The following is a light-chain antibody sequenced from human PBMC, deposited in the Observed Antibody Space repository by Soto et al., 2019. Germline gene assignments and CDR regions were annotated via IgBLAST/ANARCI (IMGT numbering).Light chain of an antibody. J-gene: IGLJ1*01. Sequence: YELTQPPSVSVSPGQTASISCSGDNLGEKYASWYQQKPGQSPVVVIYQDNKRPSGIPERFSGSNSGNTATLTISGTQAMDEADYYCQAWDGRTAVFGTGTKLTVL. CDR1: NLGEKY. CDR2: QDN. V-gene: IGLV3-1*01. CDR3: QAWDGRTAV.